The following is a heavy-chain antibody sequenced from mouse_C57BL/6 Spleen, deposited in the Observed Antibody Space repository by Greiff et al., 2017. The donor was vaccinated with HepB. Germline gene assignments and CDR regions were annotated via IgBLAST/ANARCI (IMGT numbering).Heavy chain of an antibody. CDR3: ARNYDGYYSFAY. CDR1: GYAFSSSW. V-gene: IGHV1-82*01. CDR2: IYPGDGDT. Sequence: VQLQQSGPELVKPGASVKISCKASGYAFSSSWMNWVKQRPGKGLEWIGRIYPGDGDTNYNGKFKGKATLTADKSSSTAYMQLSSLTSEDSAVYLWARNYDGYYSFAYWGQGTLVTVSA. D-gene: IGHD2-3*01. J-gene: IGHJ3*01.